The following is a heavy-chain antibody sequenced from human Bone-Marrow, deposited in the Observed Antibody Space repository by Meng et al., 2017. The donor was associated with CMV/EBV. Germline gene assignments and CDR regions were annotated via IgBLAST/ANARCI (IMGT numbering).Heavy chain of an antibody. CDR1: GFTFSNYE. CDR2: ISGDGTVI. D-gene: IGHD2-15*01. V-gene: IGHV3-48*03. Sequence: GESLKISCVASGFTFSNYEMNWVRQAPGKGLEWVSYISGDGTVIYYADSMKGRFTISRDNAKKSLYREMNSLRAEDTAVYYCARDAPQWWLGFDYWGQGSLVTVSS. CDR3: ARDAPQWWLGFDY. J-gene: IGHJ4*02.